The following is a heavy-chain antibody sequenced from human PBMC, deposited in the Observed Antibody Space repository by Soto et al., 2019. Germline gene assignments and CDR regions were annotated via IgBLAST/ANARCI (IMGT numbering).Heavy chain of an antibody. CDR3: ARDLDWRRYHELSY. CDR1: GYTFTNYG. V-gene: IGHV1-18*04. J-gene: IGHJ4*02. Sequence: QVQLVQSGTEVKRPGASVKVSCKASGYTFTNYGISWVRQAPGQGLEWMGWISVYNGNTNYAQKLQGRVTMTTDTSTSTAYMEVRSLRSYDTAVYYCARDLDWRRYHELSYWGQGTLVTVSS. D-gene: IGHD2-2*01. CDR2: ISVYNGNT.